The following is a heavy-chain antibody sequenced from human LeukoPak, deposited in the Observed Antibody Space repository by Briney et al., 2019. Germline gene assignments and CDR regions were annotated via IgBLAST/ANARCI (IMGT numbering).Heavy chain of an antibody. V-gene: IGHV1-2*02. CDR1: GYTFTAHK. J-gene: IGHJ4*02. Sequence: GASVKVSCKASGYTFTAHKIHWVRQAPGQGLEWMGWFTPSNGGTKYAQKFQGRVTMTGDTSIDTAYLEVSWLTSDDTAVYYCARDLSAVEGSEYWGQGTLVTVSS. CDR2: FTPSNGGT. CDR3: ARDLSAVEGSEY. D-gene: IGHD6-6*01.